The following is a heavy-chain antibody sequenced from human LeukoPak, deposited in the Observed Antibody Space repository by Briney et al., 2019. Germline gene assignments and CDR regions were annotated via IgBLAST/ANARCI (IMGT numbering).Heavy chain of an antibody. V-gene: IGHV3-9*01. CDR2: ISWNSGSI. CDR1: GFTFDDYA. Sequence: PGGSLRLSCAASGFTFDDYAMHWVRQAPGKGLEWVSGISWNSGSIGYADSVKGRFTISRDNAKDSLYLQMNSLRAEDTALYYCAKAGYQLLWADASDIWGQGTMVTVSS. J-gene: IGHJ3*02. D-gene: IGHD2-2*01. CDR3: AKAGYQLLWADASDI.